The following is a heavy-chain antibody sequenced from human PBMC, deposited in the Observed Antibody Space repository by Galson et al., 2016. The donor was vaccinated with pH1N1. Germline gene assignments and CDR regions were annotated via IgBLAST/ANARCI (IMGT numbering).Heavy chain of an antibody. D-gene: IGHD1-1*01. J-gene: IGHJ4*02. Sequence: SLRLSCAASGFTFSNSGMHWVRQAPGKGLEWVAFISYDGSLKYYTDSVKGRITISRDNSKNTLYLEMNSLRAEDTAVYYCARDGRTRLGFDYWGQGTLVTASS. CDR1: GFTFSNSG. CDR3: ARDGRTRLGFDY. V-gene: IGHV3-30-3*01. CDR2: ISYDGSLK.